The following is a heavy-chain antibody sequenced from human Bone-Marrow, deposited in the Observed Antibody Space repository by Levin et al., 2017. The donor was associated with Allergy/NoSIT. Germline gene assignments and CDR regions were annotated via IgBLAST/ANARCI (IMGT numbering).Heavy chain of an antibody. D-gene: IGHD2-15*01. CDR2: INQDGSEK. V-gene: IGHV3-7*01. CDR1: GFTFTTFW. Sequence: LPGGSLRLSCAASGFTFTTFWMSWVRQAPGEGLEWVANINQDGSEKTYVDSVKGRFTISRDNAQNSLSLQMNNLGADDTAVYYCVRDRAAVNFGFFDYWGQGTLVTVSS. CDR3: VRDRAAVNFGFFDY. J-gene: IGHJ4*02.